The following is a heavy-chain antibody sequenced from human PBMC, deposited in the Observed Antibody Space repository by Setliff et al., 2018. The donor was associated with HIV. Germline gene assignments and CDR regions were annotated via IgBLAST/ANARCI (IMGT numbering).Heavy chain of an antibody. Sequence: SETLSLTCTVSGGSITSTSYYWTWIRQPAGKGLEWIGRIYASGNTNYNPSLKSRVTISVDTSKNQFSLKLSSVTAADTAVYYCARGGSGLLWFGELNNWFDPWGQGTLVTVSS. CDR3: ARGGSGLLWFGELNNWFDP. CDR1: GGSITSTSYY. J-gene: IGHJ5*02. CDR2: IYASGNT. V-gene: IGHV4-61*02. D-gene: IGHD3-10*01.